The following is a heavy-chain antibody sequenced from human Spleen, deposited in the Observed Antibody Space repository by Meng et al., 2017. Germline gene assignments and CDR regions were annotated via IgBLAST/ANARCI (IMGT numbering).Heavy chain of an antibody. D-gene: IGHD6-25*01. V-gene: IGHV1-2*06. Sequence: QVRLVQPGAEVKKPGASVKVSCKPSGYNFPDYYRHWVRRAPGQGLEWMGRINPKSGDTHYAQKFQARVTMTGDTSISTAYMELSGLRSDDTAMYYCARDEDISAAGKLFGDYWGQGTLVTVSS. CDR2: INPKSGDT. CDR3: ARDEDISAAGKLFGDY. J-gene: IGHJ4*02. CDR1: GYNFPDYY.